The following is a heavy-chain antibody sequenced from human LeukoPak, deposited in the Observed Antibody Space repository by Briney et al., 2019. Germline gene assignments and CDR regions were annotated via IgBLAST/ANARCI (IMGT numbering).Heavy chain of an antibody. J-gene: IGHJ3*02. Sequence: GGSLRLSCAASGSTFSSYGMHWVRQAPGKGLEWVAVIWYDGSNKYYADSVKGRFTISRDNSKNTLYLQMNSLRAEDTAVYYCARDSLDRVAVAGRRAFDIWGQGTMVTVSS. D-gene: IGHD6-19*01. V-gene: IGHV3-33*01. CDR1: GSTFSSYG. CDR3: ARDSLDRVAVAGRRAFDI. CDR2: IWYDGSNK.